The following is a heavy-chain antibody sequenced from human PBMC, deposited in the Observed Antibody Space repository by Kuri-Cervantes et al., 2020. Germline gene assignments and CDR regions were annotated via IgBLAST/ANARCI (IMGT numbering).Heavy chain of an antibody. CDR1: GFTFSTYS. D-gene: IGHD3-22*01. Sequence: ETLSLTCAASGFTFSTYSMNWVRQAPGKGLEWVSAISGSGGSTYYADSVKGRFTISRDNSKNTLYLQMNSLRAEDTAVYYCAKTYYYDSSGYYWDYYYGMDVWGQGTTVTVSS. V-gene: IGHV3-23*01. CDR2: ISGSGGST. J-gene: IGHJ6*02. CDR3: AKTYYYDSSGYYWDYYYGMDV.